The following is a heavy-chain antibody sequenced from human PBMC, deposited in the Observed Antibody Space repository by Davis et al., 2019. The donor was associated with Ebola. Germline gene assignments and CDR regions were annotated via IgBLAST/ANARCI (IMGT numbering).Heavy chain of an antibody. J-gene: IGHJ6*02. CDR1: GYTFTNYY. CDR2: INPNDGRT. CDR3: AREGGLVRGVVIMWKYGMDV. Sequence: ASVKVSCKASGYTFTNYYMHWVRQAPGQGLEWMGMINPNDGRTIYAQKFQGRVTVTRDTSASTVYMELSSLRSEDTAVYYCAREGGLVRGVVIMWKYGMDVWGQGTTVTVSS. V-gene: IGHV1-46*01. D-gene: IGHD3-10*01.